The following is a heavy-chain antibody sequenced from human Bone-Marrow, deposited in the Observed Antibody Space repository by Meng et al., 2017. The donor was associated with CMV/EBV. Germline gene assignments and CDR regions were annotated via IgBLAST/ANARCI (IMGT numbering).Heavy chain of an antibody. CDR3: ARGGLAVTYYYYYGMDV. CDR2: IYYSGST. Sequence: SETLSLTCTVSGGSVSSGSYYWSWIRQPPGKGLEWIGYIYYSGSTNYNPSLKSRVTISVDTSKNQFSLKLSSVTAADTAVYYCARGGLAVTYYYYYGMDVWGQGTTVTVSS. J-gene: IGHJ6*02. D-gene: IGHD4-11*01. V-gene: IGHV4-61*01. CDR1: GGSVSSGSYY.